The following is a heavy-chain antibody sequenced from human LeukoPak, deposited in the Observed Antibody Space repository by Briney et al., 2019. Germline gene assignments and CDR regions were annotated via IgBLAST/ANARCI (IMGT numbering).Heavy chain of an antibody. V-gene: IGHV1-69*13. CDR2: IIPIFGTA. J-gene: IGHJ5*02. Sequence: GASVKVSCKASGGTFSSYAISWVRQAPGQGLEWMGGIIPIFGTANYAQKFQGRVTITAVESTSTAYMELSSLRSEDTAVYYCARRWLQFQRNWFDPWGQGTLVTVSS. CDR3: ARRWLQFQRNWFDP. D-gene: IGHD5-24*01. CDR1: GGTFSSYA.